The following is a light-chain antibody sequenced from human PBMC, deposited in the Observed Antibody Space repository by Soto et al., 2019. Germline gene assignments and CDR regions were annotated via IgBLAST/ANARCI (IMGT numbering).Light chain of an antibody. CDR1: QSVSSN. V-gene: IGKV3D-15*01. CDR3: QQYNNWPRT. Sequence: EIVMTQSPATLSVSPGERATLSCRASQSVSSNLAWYQQKPVQAPRFLIYGASTRATGIPARFSGSGSGAEFTLTISSLLSEAFAVYYCQQYNNWPRTFGQGTKVDIK. J-gene: IGKJ1*01. CDR2: GAS.